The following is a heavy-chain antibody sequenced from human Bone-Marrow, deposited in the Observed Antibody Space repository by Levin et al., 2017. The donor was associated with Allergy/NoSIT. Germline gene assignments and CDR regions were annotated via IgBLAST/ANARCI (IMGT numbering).Heavy chain of an antibody. J-gene: IGHJ4*02. CDR3: AKGSSGWFQETDS. CDR1: GFPFHTSA. D-gene: IGHD6-19*01. Sequence: GGSLRLSCTASGFPFHTSAMTWVRQAPGQGLGWVSSISGDADMTSYADSVKGWLSVSRDNSKNMLFWQMANLRVEDTAVFYCAKGSSGWFQETDSWGQGTLVTVSS. CDR2: ISGDADMT. V-gene: IGHV3-23*01.